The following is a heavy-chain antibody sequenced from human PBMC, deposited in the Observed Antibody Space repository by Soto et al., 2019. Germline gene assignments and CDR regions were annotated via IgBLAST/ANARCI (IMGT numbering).Heavy chain of an antibody. CDR3: ARSSGWSLHFDY. CDR1: GYTFTADA. CDR2: INTVNGNA. J-gene: IGHJ4*02. V-gene: IGHV1-3*04. Sequence: ASVKVSCKASGYTFTADAMHWLRQAPGQRLEWMGWINTVNGNAKYSQKFQGRVTITADESTSTAYMELSSLRSEDTAVYYCARSSGWSLHFDYWGQGTLVTVSS. D-gene: IGHD6-19*01.